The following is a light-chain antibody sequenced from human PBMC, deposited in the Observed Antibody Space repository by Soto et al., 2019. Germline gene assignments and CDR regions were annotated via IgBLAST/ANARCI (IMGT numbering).Light chain of an antibody. Sequence: DIQMTQSPSSLSASVGDRVTITCRASQGISNYLAWYQQKPGKVPKLLIYAASTLQSGVPSRFSGSGSGTDFTLNIRSLQPEDVATYYCQKYNSAPYTFGQGTQLEIE. V-gene: IGKV1-27*01. CDR2: AAS. CDR3: QKYNSAPYT. CDR1: QGISNY. J-gene: IGKJ2*01.